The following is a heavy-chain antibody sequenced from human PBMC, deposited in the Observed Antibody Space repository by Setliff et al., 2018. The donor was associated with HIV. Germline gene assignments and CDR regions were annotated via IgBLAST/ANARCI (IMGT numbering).Heavy chain of an antibody. D-gene: IGHD1-26*01. CDR1: GFTYSSYA. CDR2: ISGDGDDT. V-gene: IGHV3-23*01. CDR3: ARLAHPRYSGSYYGASAGLFDY. Sequence: GGSLRLSCAAAGFTYSSYAMTWVRQAPGKGLEWVSGISGDGDDTLYADSVKGRFTIFRDNSKNMVYLQMSSLRAEDTAFYYCARLAHPRYSGSYYGASAGLFDYWGQGTLVTVSS. J-gene: IGHJ4*02.